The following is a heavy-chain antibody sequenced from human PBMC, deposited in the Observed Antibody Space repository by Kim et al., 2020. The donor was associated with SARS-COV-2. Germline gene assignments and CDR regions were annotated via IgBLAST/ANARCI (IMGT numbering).Heavy chain of an antibody. CDR3: AREGIVGATHYYYYYGMDV. Sequence: VGSLRLSCAASGFTFSSYAMHWVRQAPGKGLEWVAVISYDGSNKYYADSVKGRFTISRDNSKNTLYLQMNSLRAEDTAVYYCAREGIVGATHYYYYYGMDVWGQGTTVAVSS. J-gene: IGHJ6*02. CDR1: GFTFSSYA. V-gene: IGHV3-30*04. D-gene: IGHD1-26*01. CDR2: ISYDGSNK.